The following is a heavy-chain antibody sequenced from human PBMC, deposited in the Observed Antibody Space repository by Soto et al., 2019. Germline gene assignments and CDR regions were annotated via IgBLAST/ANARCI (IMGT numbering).Heavy chain of an antibody. CDR2: ISPYNGNT. V-gene: IGHV1-18*01. J-gene: IGHJ4*02. CDR3: ARADYGVDEY. CDR1: GYTFSSYT. D-gene: IGHD3-16*01. Sequence: QLVQSGPEVKKPGASVKVSCQASGYTFSSYTISWVRQAPGQGLEWLGWISPYNGNTKYTQKLQGRLTMTTDTSTSTAYMDLRSLRSDATVVYYCARADYGVDEYWGQGTLVTVSS.